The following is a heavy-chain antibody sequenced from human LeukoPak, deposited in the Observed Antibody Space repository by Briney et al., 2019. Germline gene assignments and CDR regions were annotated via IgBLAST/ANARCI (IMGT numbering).Heavy chain of an antibody. J-gene: IGHJ4*02. CDR1: GFTFSSYA. CDR3: ARPASDRKYYFDY. CDR2: ISYDGSNK. D-gene: IGHD1-14*01. V-gene: IGHV3-30-3*01. Sequence: GRSLRLSCAASGFTFSSYAMHWVRQAPGKGLEWVAVISYDGSNKYYAGSVKGRFTISRDNSKNTLYLQMNSLRAEDTAVYYCARPASDRKYYFDYWGQGTLVTVSS.